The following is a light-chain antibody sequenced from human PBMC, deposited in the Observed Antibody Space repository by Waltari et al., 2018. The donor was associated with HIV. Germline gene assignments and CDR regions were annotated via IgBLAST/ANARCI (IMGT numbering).Light chain of an antibody. CDR1: SSDVGGYNS. Sequence: QSALTQPPSTSGSPGQSVTISCTGTSSDVGGYNSVSWYQQHPGKAPKLLIYEVIKRPSGVPDRFSGSKSGNTASLTVSGLQAEDEADYYCSSYAGSDNRVVFGGGTKLTVL. CDR2: EVI. V-gene: IGLV2-8*01. CDR3: SSYAGSDNRVV. J-gene: IGLJ2*01.